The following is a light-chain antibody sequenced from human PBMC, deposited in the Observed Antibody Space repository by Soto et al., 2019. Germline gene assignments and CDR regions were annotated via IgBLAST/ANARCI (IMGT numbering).Light chain of an antibody. V-gene: IGLV2-14*01. CDR2: EVS. CDR3: GSYTGSIYV. J-gene: IGLJ1*01. CDR1: SSDVGGYKF. Sequence: QSVLTQPASVSGSPGQSITISCTGTSSDVGGYKFVSWYQQHPGTAPKLMIYEVSTRPSGVSSRFSGSKSGNTASLTISGLQAEDEADYFCGSYTGSIYVFGNGTKLTVL.